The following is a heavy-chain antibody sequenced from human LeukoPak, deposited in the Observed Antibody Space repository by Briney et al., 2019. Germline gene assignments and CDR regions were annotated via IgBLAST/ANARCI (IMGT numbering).Heavy chain of an antibody. CDR3: ARDTGYDSSGYYYVFDY. Sequence: ASVQVSCKASGYTFTGYYMHWVRQAPGQGLEWMGWINPNSGGTNYAQKFQGRVTMTRDTSISTAYMELSRPRSDDTAVYYCARDTGYDSSGYYYVFDYWGQGTLVTVSS. CDR1: GYTFTGYY. CDR2: INPNSGGT. J-gene: IGHJ4*02. D-gene: IGHD3-22*01. V-gene: IGHV1-2*02.